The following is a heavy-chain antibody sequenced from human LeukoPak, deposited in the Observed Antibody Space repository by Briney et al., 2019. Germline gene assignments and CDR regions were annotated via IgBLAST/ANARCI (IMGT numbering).Heavy chain of an antibody. CDR2: ISYDGSNK. V-gene: IGHV3-30*18. J-gene: IGHJ4*02. CDR3: AKDGILYSSGWYGSYFDY. CDR1: GFTFSSYG. Sequence: GGSLRLSCAASGFTFSSYGMHWVRQAPGKGLEWVAVISYDGSNKYYADSVKGRFTISRDNPKNTLYLQMNSLRAEDTAVYYCAKDGILYSSGWYGSYFDYWGQGTLVTVSS. D-gene: IGHD6-19*01.